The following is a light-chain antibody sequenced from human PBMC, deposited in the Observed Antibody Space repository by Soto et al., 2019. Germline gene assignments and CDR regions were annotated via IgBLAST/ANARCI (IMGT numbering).Light chain of an antibody. CDR3: ATWDSSLSPGGV. V-gene: IGLV1-51*01. CDR1: SSDIGKNY. Sequence: QSALTQPPSVSAAPGQKVTISCSGSSSDIGKNYVSWYQQLPGTAPKLLIFDNNKRPSGIPARFSGSKSGTSATLGISGLQTGDEGDYYCATWDSSLSPGGVFXTGTKLTVL. J-gene: IGLJ1*01. CDR2: DNN.